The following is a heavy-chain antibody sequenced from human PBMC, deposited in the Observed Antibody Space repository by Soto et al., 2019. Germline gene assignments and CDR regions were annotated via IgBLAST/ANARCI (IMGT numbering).Heavy chain of an antibody. CDR1: GYTFTGYY. CDR3: AIMGFEVVVVAATPSRAFDI. Sequence: APVKVSCKASGYTFTGYYMHWVRQASGQGLEWMGWINPNSGGTNYAQKFQGRVTMTRDTSISTAYMEPSRLRSDDTAVYYCAIMGFEVVVVAATPSRAFDIWGQGTMGT. D-gene: IGHD2-15*01. V-gene: IGHV1-2*02. J-gene: IGHJ3*02. CDR2: INPNSGGT.